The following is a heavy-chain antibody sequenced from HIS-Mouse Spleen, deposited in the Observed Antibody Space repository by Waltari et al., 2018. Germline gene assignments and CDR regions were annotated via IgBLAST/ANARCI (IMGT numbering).Heavy chain of an antibody. CDR2: INHSGST. J-gene: IGHJ4*02. V-gene: IGHV4-34*01. Sequence: QVQLQQWGAGLLKPSETLSLTCAVYGGSFSGYYWSWIRQPPGKGLEWIGEINHSGSTNYHPSLKSRVTISVDTSKNQFSLKLSSVTAADTAVYYCARKLTGTLDYWGQGTLVTVSS. CDR3: ARKLTGTLDY. CDR1: GGSFSGYY. D-gene: IGHD1-7*01.